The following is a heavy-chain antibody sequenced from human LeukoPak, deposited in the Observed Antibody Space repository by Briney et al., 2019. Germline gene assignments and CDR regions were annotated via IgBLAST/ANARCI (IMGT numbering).Heavy chain of an antibody. CDR2: IYTSGST. D-gene: IGHD3-9*01. Sequence: SETLSLTCTVSGGSISSGSYYWSWIRQPAGKGLEWIGRIYTSGSTNYNPSLKSRVTISVDTSKNQFSLKLSSVTAADPAVYYCAREPTDYDILTGYYYYGMDVWGQGTTVTVSS. CDR1: GGSISSGSYY. CDR3: AREPTDYDILTGYYYYGMDV. V-gene: IGHV4-61*02. J-gene: IGHJ6*02.